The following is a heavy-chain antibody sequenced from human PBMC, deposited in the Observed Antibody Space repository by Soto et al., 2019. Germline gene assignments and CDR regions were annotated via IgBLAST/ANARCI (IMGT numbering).Heavy chain of an antibody. J-gene: IGHJ4*02. V-gene: IGHV3-23*01. D-gene: IGHD2-15*01. CDR1: QIIFANYA. CDR3: ARDQRGFNRPADY. CDR2: TCRQGGGT. Sequence: GGSMRLSCAASQIIFANYAMNRGHQAPGKVLQWNSYTCRQGGGTSYADSVKGRFTISRDNSNNTLSLEMSSLRVEDTDVSYCARDQRGFNRPADYWGQGALVTVSS.